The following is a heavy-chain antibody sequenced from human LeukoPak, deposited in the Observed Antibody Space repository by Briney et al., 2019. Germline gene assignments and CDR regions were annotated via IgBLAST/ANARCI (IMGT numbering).Heavy chain of an antibody. Sequence: KPSETLSLTCTVSGGSIGSYYWSWIRQPPGKGLEWIGYIYYSGSTNYNPSLKSRVTISVDTSKNQFSLKLSSVTAADTAVYYCARVGSGWGRYFDLWGRGTLVTVSS. CDR3: ARVGSGWGRYFDL. D-gene: IGHD6-19*01. CDR2: IYYSGST. V-gene: IGHV4-59*01. CDR1: GGSIGSYY. J-gene: IGHJ2*01.